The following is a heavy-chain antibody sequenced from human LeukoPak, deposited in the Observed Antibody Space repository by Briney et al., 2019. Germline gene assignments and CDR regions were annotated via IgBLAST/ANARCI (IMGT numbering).Heavy chain of an antibody. Sequence: GASVKVSCKASGYTFTGYYMHWVRQAPGRGLEWMGWINPNSGGTNYAQKFQGRVTMTRDTSISTAYMELSRLRSDDTAVYYCARENRITGTTRDAFDIWGQGTMVTVSS. V-gene: IGHV1-2*02. CDR1: GYTFTGYY. D-gene: IGHD1-7*01. J-gene: IGHJ3*02. CDR3: ARENRITGTTRDAFDI. CDR2: INPNSGGT.